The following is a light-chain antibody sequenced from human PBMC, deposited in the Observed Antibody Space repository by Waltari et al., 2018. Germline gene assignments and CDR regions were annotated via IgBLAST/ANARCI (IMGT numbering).Light chain of an antibody. CDR2: ATT. Sequence: SYVLTQPPSLSVAPGQTASLTCGGKKLGSKRVHWYQQRPGQAPVPVVYATTDRPSGIPERFSGSSAADTATLTITRVEAGDEADYYCQAYDVTSEDWVFGGGTKVTVL. J-gene: IGLJ3*02. CDR3: QAYDVTSEDWV. V-gene: IGLV3-21*02. CDR1: KLGSKR.